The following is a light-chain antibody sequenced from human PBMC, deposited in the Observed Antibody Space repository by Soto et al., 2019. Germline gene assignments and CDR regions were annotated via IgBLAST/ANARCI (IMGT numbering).Light chain of an antibody. J-gene: IGLJ3*02. V-gene: IGLV2-8*01. CDR1: SSDVGAYNY. CDR3: TSYAGSDIWV. Sequence: QSVLTQPPSASGSPGQSVTISCTGTSSDVGAYNYVSWYQQCPGKAPKLMIYEVSKRPSGVPDRFSGSKSGKTASLTVSGLQPEDEADYYCTSYAGSDIWVFGGGTKVTVL. CDR2: EVS.